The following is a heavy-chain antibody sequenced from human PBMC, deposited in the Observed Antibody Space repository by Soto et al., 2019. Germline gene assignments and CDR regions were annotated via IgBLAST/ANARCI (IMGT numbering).Heavy chain of an antibody. CDR1: GYSLTSYW. D-gene: IGHD3-22*01. CDR2: IDPSDSYT. J-gene: IGHJ4*02. Sequence: GESLKISCKGSGYSLTSYWISWVRQMPGKGLEWMGRIDPSDSYTNYSPSFQGHVTISADKSISTAYLQWSSLKASDTAMYYCARRHYYDSSGYYFWGQGTLVTVSS. V-gene: IGHV5-10-1*01. CDR3: ARRHYYDSSGYYF.